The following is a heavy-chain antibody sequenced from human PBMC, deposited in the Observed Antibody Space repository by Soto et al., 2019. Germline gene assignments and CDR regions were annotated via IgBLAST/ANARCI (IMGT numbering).Heavy chain of an antibody. CDR3: AREASESFGGVPFWFDP. J-gene: IGHJ5*02. CDR1: GFTFSSYA. V-gene: IGHV3-30-3*01. D-gene: IGHD3-16*01. Sequence: QVQLVESGGGVVQPGRSLRLSCAASGFTFSSYAMHWVRQAPGKGLEWVAVISYDGSNKYYADSVKGRFTISRDNSKNTLYLQMNSLRAEDTAVYYCAREASESFGGVPFWFDPWGQGTLVTVSS. CDR2: ISYDGSNK.